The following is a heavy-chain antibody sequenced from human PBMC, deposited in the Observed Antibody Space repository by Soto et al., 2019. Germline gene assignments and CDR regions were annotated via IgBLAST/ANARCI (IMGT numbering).Heavy chain of an antibody. CDR2: INSDGSST. D-gene: IGHD4-17*01. J-gene: IGHJ6*02. Sequence: PGGSLRLSCAASGFTFSSYWMHWVRQAPGKGLVWVSRINSDGSSTSYADSVKGRFTISRGNAKNTLYLQMNSLRAEDTAVYYCARDQEGYGDAYYYGMDVWGQGTTVTVSS. CDR1: GFTFSSYW. V-gene: IGHV3-74*01. CDR3: ARDQEGYGDAYYYGMDV.